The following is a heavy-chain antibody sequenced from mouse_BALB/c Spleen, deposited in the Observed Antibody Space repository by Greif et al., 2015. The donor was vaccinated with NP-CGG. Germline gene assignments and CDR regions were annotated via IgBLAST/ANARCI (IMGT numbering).Heavy chain of an antibody. CDR1: GYTFTDYW. CDR3: ARHGYYEVDY. D-gene: IGHD2-3*01. CDR2: IDTSDSYT. V-gene: IGHV1-69*01. Sequence: VQLQQSGAELVMPGASVKMSCKASGYTFTDYWMHWVKQRPGQGLEWIGAIDTSDSYTSYNQKFKGKATLTVDESSSTAYMQLSSLTSEDSAVYYCARHGYYEVDYWGQGTTLTVSS. J-gene: IGHJ2*01.